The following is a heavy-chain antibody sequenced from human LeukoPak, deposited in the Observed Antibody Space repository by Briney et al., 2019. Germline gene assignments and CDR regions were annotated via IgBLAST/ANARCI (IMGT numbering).Heavy chain of an antibody. Sequence: PGGSLRLSCAASGITFSSYAMYWVRQAPGKGLEWVSAISGGGGSTYYADSVKGRFTISRDNSRNTMNLQMNSLRAEDTAVYHCAKGPKIPAPTYYFDYWGQGTLVTVSS. CDR3: AKGPKIPAPTYYFDY. J-gene: IGHJ4*02. CDR2: ISGGGGST. D-gene: IGHD2-2*01. CDR1: GITFSSYA. V-gene: IGHV3-23*01.